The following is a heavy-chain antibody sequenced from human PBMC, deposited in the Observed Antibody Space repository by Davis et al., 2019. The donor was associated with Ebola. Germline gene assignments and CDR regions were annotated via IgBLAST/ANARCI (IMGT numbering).Heavy chain of an antibody. J-gene: IGHJ3*02. V-gene: IGHV1-46*01. CDR2: INPNDGRT. D-gene: IGHD1-26*01. CDR3: ARDAEVGKNAFDI. Sequence: SVKVSCKASGYTFTNYYMHWVRQAPGQRLEWMGMINPNDGRTIYAQKFQGRVTMTTDTSTSTTYMELRSLGSDDTAVYYCARDAEVGKNAFDIWGQGTMVTVSS. CDR1: GYTFTNYY.